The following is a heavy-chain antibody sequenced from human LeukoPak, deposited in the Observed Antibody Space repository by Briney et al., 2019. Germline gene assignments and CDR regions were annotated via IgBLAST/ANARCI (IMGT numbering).Heavy chain of an antibody. CDR2: IYYSGST. J-gene: IGHJ5*02. CDR3: ASHGSGPYNWFDP. V-gene: IGHV4-31*03. Sequence: KASETLSLTCTVSGGSISSGGYYWSWIRQHPGKGLEWIGYIYYSGSTYYNPSLKSRVTISVDTSKNQFSPKLSSVTAADTAVYYCASHGSGPYNWFDPWGQGTLVTVSS. D-gene: IGHD3-10*01. CDR1: GGSISSGGYY.